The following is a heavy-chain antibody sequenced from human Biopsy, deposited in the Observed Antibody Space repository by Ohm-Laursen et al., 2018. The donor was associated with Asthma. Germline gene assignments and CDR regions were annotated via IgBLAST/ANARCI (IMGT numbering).Heavy chain of an antibody. CDR1: GGTFSSYA. V-gene: IGHV1-69*13. Sequence: SVKVSCKASGGTFSSYAISWVRQAPGQGLEWMGGIIPIFGTTNYAQKFQGRVTITADESTSSAYMELSSLRSEDTAVYYCARDPHNSYLASLRTKFNYYYYGMDVWGQGTTVTVSS. J-gene: IGHJ6*02. D-gene: IGHD1-7*01. CDR2: IIPIFGTT. CDR3: ARDPHNSYLASLRTKFNYYYYGMDV.